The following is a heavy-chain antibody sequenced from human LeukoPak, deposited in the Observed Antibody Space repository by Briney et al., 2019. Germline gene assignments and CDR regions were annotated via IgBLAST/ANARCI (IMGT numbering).Heavy chain of an antibody. CDR3: ARHYGP. CDR1: GDSISSNVW. Sequence: PSETLSLTCSVSGDSISSNVWWSWVRQPPGKGLEWIGSIYDSGSTYYNPSLKSRVTISVDTSKNQFSLKLNSVTAADTAVYYCARHYGPWGQGTLVTVSS. D-gene: IGHD3-10*01. V-gene: IGHV4-39*01. J-gene: IGHJ5*02. CDR2: IYDSGST.